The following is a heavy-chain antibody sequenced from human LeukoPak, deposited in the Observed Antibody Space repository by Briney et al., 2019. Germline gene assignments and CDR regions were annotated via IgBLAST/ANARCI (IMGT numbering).Heavy chain of an antibody. D-gene: IGHD1-26*01. Sequence: ASVKVSCKASGYTFTSYSLHWVRQAPGQRLEWMGWINADNGNTKYSQKFQGRVTITRDTTARTAYMELRSLRSDDTAVYYCARDRYSGSYFDAFDIWGQGTMVTVSS. V-gene: IGHV1-3*01. CDR1: GYTFTSYS. CDR2: INADNGNT. CDR3: ARDRYSGSYFDAFDI. J-gene: IGHJ3*02.